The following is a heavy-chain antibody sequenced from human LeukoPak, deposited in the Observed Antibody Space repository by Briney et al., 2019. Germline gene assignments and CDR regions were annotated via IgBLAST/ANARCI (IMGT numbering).Heavy chain of an antibody. CDR2: IYYSGST. CDR3: KTGTRELLDY. CDR1: GGSISSSSYY. D-gene: IGHD1-26*01. V-gene: IGHV4-39*07. Sequence: PSETLSLTCTVPGGSISSSSYYWGWLRQPPGKGLEWIGSIYYSGSTYYNPSLKSRVTISVDTSKNQFSLKLSSVTAADTAVYYCKTGTRELLDYWGQGTLVTVSS. J-gene: IGHJ4*02.